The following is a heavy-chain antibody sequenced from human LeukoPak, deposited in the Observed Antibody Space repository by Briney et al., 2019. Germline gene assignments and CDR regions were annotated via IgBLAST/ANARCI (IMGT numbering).Heavy chain of an antibody. J-gene: IGHJ4*02. CDR2: ISSSSSYI. CDR1: GFTFSSYS. CDR3: ARDNVGTQWSATSDFDY. D-gene: IGHD6-25*01. V-gene: IGHV3-21*01. Sequence: GGSPRLSCAASGFTFSSYSMNWVRQAPGKRLEWVSSISSSSSYIYYADSVKGRFTISRDNAKNSLYLQMNSLRAEDTAVYYCARDNVGTQWSATSDFDYWGQGTLVTVSS.